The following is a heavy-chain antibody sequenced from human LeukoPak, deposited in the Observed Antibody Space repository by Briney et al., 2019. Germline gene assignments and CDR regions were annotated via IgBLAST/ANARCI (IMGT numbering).Heavy chain of an antibody. J-gene: IGHJ6*02. CDR2: INHSGST. CDR3: ARAPVYYDSSGYPTYYYYGMDV. Sequence: PSETLSLTCAVYGGSFSGYYWSWIRQPPGKGLEWIGEINHSGSTNYNPSLKSRVTISVDTSKNQFSLKLSSVTAADTAVYYCARAPVYYDSSGYPTYYYYGMDVWGQGTTVTVSS. CDR1: GGSFSGYY. V-gene: IGHV4-34*01. D-gene: IGHD3-22*01.